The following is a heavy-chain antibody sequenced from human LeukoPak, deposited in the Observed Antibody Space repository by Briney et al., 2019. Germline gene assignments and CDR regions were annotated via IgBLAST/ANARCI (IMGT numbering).Heavy chain of an antibody. J-gene: IGHJ4*02. Sequence: AVKGRFTISRDNSKNTLYLQMNSLRAEDTAVYYCARDGDPITYYYDSSGYYGLDYWGQGTLVTVSS. V-gene: IGHV3-30*01. CDR3: ARDGDPITYYYDSSGYYGLDY. D-gene: IGHD3-22*01.